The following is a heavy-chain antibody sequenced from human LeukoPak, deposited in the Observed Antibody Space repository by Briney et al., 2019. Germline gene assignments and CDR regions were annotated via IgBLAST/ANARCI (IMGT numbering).Heavy chain of an antibody. CDR2: ISWDGGTI. Sequence: GGSLRLSCAASGFAFHDYTMHWVRQVPGKGLEWVSLISWDGGTILSADSVRGRFTISRDNRKSALYLQMNSLTVEDTALYYCARGFAGNPWGQGTLVTVSS. V-gene: IGHV3-43*01. J-gene: IGHJ5*02. CDR1: GFAFHDYT. CDR3: ARGFAGNP. D-gene: IGHD6-13*01.